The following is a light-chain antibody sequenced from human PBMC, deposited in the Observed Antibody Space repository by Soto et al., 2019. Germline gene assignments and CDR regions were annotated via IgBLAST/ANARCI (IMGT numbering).Light chain of an antibody. V-gene: IGKV1-5*03. CDR1: QSISSW. Sequence: DIQMTQSPSTLSASVGDRVTITCRASQSISSWLAWYQQKPGKAPKLLIYKASSLESGVPSRFSGSGSVTEFTLNISSLQPDDFAPYYCQQYNSYPYTFGQGTKLEIK. CDR2: KAS. CDR3: QQYNSYPYT. J-gene: IGKJ2*01.